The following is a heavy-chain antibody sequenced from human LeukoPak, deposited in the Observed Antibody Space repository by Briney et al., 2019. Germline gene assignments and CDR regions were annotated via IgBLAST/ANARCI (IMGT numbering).Heavy chain of an antibody. D-gene: IGHD3/OR15-3a*01. Sequence: PSETLSLTCAVCSGSISGYYWGWIRQSPGKGLEWIGQIYRSGTTQYNPCLKSRVTISVATSKNQFSLRLNSVTAADTAIYYCARGRLKDFWTSLAYYFDYWGQGTLVTVSP. CDR2: IYRSGTT. CDR3: ARGRLKDFWTSLAYYFDY. J-gene: IGHJ4*02. V-gene: IGHV4-34*01. CDR1: SGSISGYY.